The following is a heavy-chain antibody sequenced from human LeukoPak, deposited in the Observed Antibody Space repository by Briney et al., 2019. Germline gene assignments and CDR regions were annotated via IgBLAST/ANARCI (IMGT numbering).Heavy chain of an antibody. CDR1: GYTFTSYG. D-gene: IGHD1-1*01. CDR3: AREGQLGLDN. CDR2: ITLHSGDT. Sequence: ASVKVSCKASGYTFTSYGISWVRQAPGQGLEWLGWITLHSGDTHYAQKYQGRLTMTSDTSISTGYMELSTLQFDDTAVYYCAREGQLGLDNWGQGTLVTVSS. V-gene: IGHV1-2*02. J-gene: IGHJ1*01.